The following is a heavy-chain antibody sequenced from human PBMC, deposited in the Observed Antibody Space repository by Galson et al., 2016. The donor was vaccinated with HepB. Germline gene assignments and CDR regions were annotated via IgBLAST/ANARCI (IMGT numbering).Heavy chain of an antibody. D-gene: IGHD4-23*01. CDR3: AKLSVGTLFDP. Sequence: CAASGFTFSGFAMTWVRQAPGKGLEWVSSISDSGDRTYYADSVKGRFTISRDNSKNTLYLQMNSLRAEDTAVYYCAKLSVGTLFDPWGQGTLVTVS. V-gene: IGHV3-23*01. CDR2: ISDSGDRT. CDR1: GFTFSGFA. J-gene: IGHJ5*02.